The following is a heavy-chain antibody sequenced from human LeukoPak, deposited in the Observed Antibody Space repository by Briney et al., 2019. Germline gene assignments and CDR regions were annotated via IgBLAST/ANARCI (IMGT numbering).Heavy chain of an antibody. D-gene: IGHD5-18*01. CDR3: TRGPIQLWLYHGMDV. Sequence: PGRSMRLSSTLSRFTFGDHAMSWVRQAPGKVIEWEGFIRSKTYGGTTEYAASVKGRFIISRDDSTSIAYLQMNSLKTEETAVYYCTRGPIQLWLYHGMDVWGQGTTVTVSS. J-gene: IGHJ6*02. CDR1: RFTFGDHA. CDR2: IRSKTYGGTT. V-gene: IGHV3-49*04.